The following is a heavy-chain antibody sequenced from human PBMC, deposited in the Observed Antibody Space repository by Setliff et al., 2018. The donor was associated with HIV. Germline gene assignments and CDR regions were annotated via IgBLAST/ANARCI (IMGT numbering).Heavy chain of an antibody. CDR3: AGPRGDEAFDV. Sequence: SVKVSCKASGGSSSTHAMNWVRQAPGQGLEWMGQIISILGITNYAQKFQGRVTLTADESTSTMYMELSSLTSDDAAVYYCAGPRGDEAFDVWGQGTMVTVTS. CDR2: IISILGIT. V-gene: IGHV1-69*10. CDR1: GGSSSTHA. J-gene: IGHJ3*01.